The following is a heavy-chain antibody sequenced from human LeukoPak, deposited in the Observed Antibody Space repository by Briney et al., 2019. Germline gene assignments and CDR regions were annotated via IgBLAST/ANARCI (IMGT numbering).Heavy chain of an antibody. J-gene: IGHJ4*02. CDR3: ARDAAAYCSGGSCYPRY. Sequence: PGGSLRLSCAASGFTFSSYWMHRVRQAPGKGLVWVSRIKSDESSTTYADSVKGRFTTSRDNAKNTLYLQMNSLRAEDTAVYYCARDAAAYCSGGSCYPRYWGQGTLVTVSS. CDR2: IKSDESST. V-gene: IGHV3-74*01. CDR1: GFTFSSYW. D-gene: IGHD2-15*01.